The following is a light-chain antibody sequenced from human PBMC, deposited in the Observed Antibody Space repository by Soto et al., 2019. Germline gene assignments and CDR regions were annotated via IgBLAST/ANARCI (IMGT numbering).Light chain of an antibody. CDR3: LQHNSYPLT. J-gene: IGKJ4*01. CDR1: QSVSTY. V-gene: IGKV3-11*01. Sequence: ILLTQSPATLSLSPGERATLSCRASQSVSTYLAWYQQRPGQAPRLLIYDASYRATDIPPRFSGSGSGTDFTLTISSLQPEDFATYYCLQHNSYPLTFAGGTKVDIK. CDR2: DAS.